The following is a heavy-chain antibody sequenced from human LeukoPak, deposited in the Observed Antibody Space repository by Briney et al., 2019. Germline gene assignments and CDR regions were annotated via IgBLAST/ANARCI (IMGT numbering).Heavy chain of an antibody. CDR2: IKPNSGGT. D-gene: IGHD6-19*01. Sequence: ASVKVSCKASGYPFTGYYIHWVRQAPGQGLEWMGRIKPNSGGTNYAQKFQGRVTMTRDTSISTAYMELSSLRSDDTAVYYCAREHSSGWYPDDWGQGTLVTVSS. CDR3: AREHSSGWYPDD. CDR1: GYPFTGYY. J-gene: IGHJ4*02. V-gene: IGHV1-2*06.